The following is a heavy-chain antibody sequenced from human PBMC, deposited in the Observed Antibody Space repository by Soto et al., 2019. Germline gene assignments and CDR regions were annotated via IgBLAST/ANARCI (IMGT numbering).Heavy chain of an antibody. V-gene: IGHV1-18*01. Sequence: ASVKVSCKTSGYTFSNYGITWVRQAPGQPLEWLGWISLYSDGTNYAQKFQGRVSMATDTSTTTAYMELRSLRSDDTAVYYCARVVPGAEAWFGPWGQGTLVTVSS. CDR2: ISLYSDGT. D-gene: IGHD2-2*01. J-gene: IGHJ5*02. CDR1: GYTFSNYG. CDR3: ARVVPGAEAWFGP.